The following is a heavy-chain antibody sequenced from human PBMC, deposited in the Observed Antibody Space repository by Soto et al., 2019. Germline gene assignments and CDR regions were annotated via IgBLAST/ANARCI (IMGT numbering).Heavy chain of an antibody. CDR3: ARAIMTTVVTYWFDP. CDR2: IIPIFGTA. J-gene: IGHJ5*02. CDR1: GGTFSSYA. V-gene: IGHV1-69*01. D-gene: IGHD4-17*01. Sequence: QVQLVQSGAEVKKPGSSVKVYCKASGGTFSSYAISWVRQAPGQGRDWMGGIIPIFGTANYAQKFQGRVTITADEATSTAYMELSSLRSEDTAVYYCARAIMTTVVTYWFDPWGQGTLVTVSS.